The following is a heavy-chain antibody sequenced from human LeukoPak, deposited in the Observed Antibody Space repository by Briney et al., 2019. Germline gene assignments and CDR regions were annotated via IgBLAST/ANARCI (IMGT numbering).Heavy chain of an antibody. CDR1: GFDIRSYG. Sequence: GGSLRLSCAASGFDIRSYGMHWVRQAPGKAPEWVAFILWGGGRQYYADSVKGRFTISRDNSKNMLYLQMNSLRGDDTAVYYCAKREAVATMSDFDYWGQGTLVIVSP. J-gene: IGHJ4*02. D-gene: IGHD6-19*01. CDR3: AKREAVATMSDFDY. CDR2: ILWGGGRQ. V-gene: IGHV3-30*02.